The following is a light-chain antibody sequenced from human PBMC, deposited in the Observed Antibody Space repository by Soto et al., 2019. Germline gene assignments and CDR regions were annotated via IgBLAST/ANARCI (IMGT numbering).Light chain of an antibody. CDR2: DVR. J-gene: IGLJ3*02. Sequence: QSALTQPASVSGSAGQSITISCSGTISDVGAYNLVSWYQQHPGTAPQLIIYDVRNRPSGIPARFSGSRSGNTASLTISWLQPEEEGDYYCSAYIARSSLVFGGGTKLTVL. CDR1: ISDVGAYNL. V-gene: IGLV2-14*03. CDR3: SAYIARSSLV.